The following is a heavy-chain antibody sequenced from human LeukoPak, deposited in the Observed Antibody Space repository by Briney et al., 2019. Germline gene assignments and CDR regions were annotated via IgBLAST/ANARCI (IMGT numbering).Heavy chain of an antibody. CDR2: INHSGST. J-gene: IGHJ4*02. V-gene: IGHV4-34*01. D-gene: IGHD6-19*01. Sequence: SETLSLTCAVYGGSFSGYYWSWIRQPPGKGLEWIGEINHSGSTNYNPSLKSRVTISVDTSKNQFSLKLSSVTAADTAVYYCARGVAVAGTLTPRPFDYWGQGTLVTVSS. CDR3: ARGVAVAGTLTPRPFDY. CDR1: GGSFSGYY.